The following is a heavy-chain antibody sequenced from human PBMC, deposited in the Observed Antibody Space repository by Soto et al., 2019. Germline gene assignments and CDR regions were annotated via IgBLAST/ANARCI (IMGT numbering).Heavy chain of an antibody. V-gene: IGHV4-39*01. D-gene: IGHD2-2*01. CDR1: GGSISTNDYY. Sequence: PSETLSLTCTASGGSISTNDYYWGWIRQPPGKGLEWIGTIYYRGNTDYNPSLKSRATISVDTSKNQFSLKLNSVPAADTAVYYCARLRSTYASDAFDIWGLGTMVTVSS. CDR2: IYYRGNT. CDR3: ARLRSTYASDAFDI. J-gene: IGHJ3*02.